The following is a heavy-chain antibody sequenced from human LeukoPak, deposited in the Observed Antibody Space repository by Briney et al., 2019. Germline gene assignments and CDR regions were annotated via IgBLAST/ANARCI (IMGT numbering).Heavy chain of an antibody. J-gene: IGHJ4*02. D-gene: IGHD3-16*01. CDR2: IYHSGNT. Sequence: SETLSLTCTVSGGSISSSSYYWGWIRQPPGRGLEWIGNIYHSGNTYYNSSLKSRVTISVDTSQNQFSLRLTSVTAADTAVYYCASLRVPGDFDYWGQGTLVTVSS. CDR3: ASLRVPGDFDY. CDR1: GGSISSSSYY. V-gene: IGHV4-39*07.